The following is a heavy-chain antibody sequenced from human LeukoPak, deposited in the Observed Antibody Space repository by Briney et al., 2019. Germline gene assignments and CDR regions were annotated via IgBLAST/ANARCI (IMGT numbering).Heavy chain of an antibody. Sequence: ASETLSLTCAVYGGSFSGYSWSWIRQPPGKGLEWIGEITRSGSANYNPSLKSRVTMSLDTSKNQFSLNLRSVTAADTAVYYCARDLRGYSPFDYWGQGTLVTVSS. CDR2: ITRSGSA. J-gene: IGHJ4*02. D-gene: IGHD5-18*01. CDR1: GGSFSGYS. V-gene: IGHV4-34*01. CDR3: ARDLRGYSPFDY.